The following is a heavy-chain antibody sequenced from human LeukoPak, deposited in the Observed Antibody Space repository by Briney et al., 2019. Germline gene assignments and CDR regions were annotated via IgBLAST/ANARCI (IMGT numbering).Heavy chain of an antibody. J-gene: IGHJ4*02. V-gene: IGHV3-49*04. CDR3: TKGRVLPCDY. Sequence: GGSLRLSCAASGFTFSTYSMNWVRQAPGEGLEGVGFIRSKAYGGTTEYAASVKGRFTISRDDSKSIAYLQMNSLKTEDTAVYYCTKGRVLPCDYWGQGTLVSVSS. D-gene: IGHD3-10*01. CDR2: IRSKAYGGTT. CDR1: GFTFSTYS.